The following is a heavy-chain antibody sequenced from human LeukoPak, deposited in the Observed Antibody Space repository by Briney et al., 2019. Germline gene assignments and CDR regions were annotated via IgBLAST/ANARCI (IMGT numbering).Heavy chain of an antibody. CDR2: ISGGGGGT. CDR1: GFTFGAYA. Sequence: GGSLRLSCAASGFTFGAYAMTWVRQAPGEGLEWVSAISGGGGGTYYADSVKGRFTISRDNSKNTLYLQMNSLRAEDTAVYYCANHDGGSRSFDYWGQGTLVTVSS. D-gene: IGHD5/OR15-5a*01. V-gene: IGHV3-23*01. J-gene: IGHJ4*02. CDR3: ANHDGGSRSFDY.